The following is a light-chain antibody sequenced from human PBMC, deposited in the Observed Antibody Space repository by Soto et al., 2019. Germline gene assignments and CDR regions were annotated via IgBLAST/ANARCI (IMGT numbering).Light chain of an antibody. CDR2: EGS. J-gene: IGLJ1*01. CDR3: CSYAGSSTF. CDR1: SSDVGSYNL. Sequence: QSVLTQPASVSVSPGQSITISCTGTSSDVGSYNLVSWYQQHPGKAPKLMIYEGSKRPSGVSNRFSGSKSGNTASLTISGLQAEDEADYYCCSYAGSSTFFGTGTKVTVL. V-gene: IGLV2-23*03.